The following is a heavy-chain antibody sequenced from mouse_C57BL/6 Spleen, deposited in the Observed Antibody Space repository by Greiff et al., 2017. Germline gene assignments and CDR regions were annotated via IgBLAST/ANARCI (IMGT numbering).Heavy chain of an antibody. Sequence: VQLQQPGAELVRPGSSVKLSCKASGYTFTSYWMHWVKQRPVQGLEWIGNIDPSDSETHYNQKFKDKATLTVDKSSSTAYMQLSSLTSEDSAVCYSARGYYFDYWGQGTTLTVSS. CDR1: GYTFTSYW. V-gene: IGHV1-52*01. CDR3: ARGYYFDY. CDR2: IDPSDSET. J-gene: IGHJ2*01. D-gene: IGHD6-1*01.